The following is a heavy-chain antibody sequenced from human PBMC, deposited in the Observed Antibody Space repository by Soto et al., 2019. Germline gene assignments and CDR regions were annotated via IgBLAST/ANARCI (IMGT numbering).Heavy chain of an antibody. CDR3: ASLFGIVGDNGWLDP. D-gene: IGHD1-26*01. CDR1: GFTFSSYW. J-gene: IGHJ5*01. Sequence: GGSLILSCAASGFTFSSYWMHWVLQAPGKGLVWVSRINSDGSSTSYADSVKGRFTISRDNAKNTLYLQMNSLRAEDTAVYYCASLFGIVGDNGWLDPWGQGTLFTVSS. CDR2: INSDGSST. V-gene: IGHV3-74*01.